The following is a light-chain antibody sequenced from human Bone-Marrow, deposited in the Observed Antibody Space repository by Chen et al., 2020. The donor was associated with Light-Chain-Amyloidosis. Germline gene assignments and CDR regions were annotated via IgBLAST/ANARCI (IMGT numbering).Light chain of an antibody. CDR1: NIGSTS. V-gene: IGLV3-21*02. CDR3: QVWDRSSDRPV. J-gene: IGLJ3*02. CDR2: DDS. Sequence: SYVLTPPSSVSVAPGQPATIACGGNNIGSTSVHWYQQTPGQAPLLVVYDDSDRPSGIPERLSGSNSGNTATLTIRRVEAGDEADYYCQVWDRSSDRPVFGGGTKLTVL.